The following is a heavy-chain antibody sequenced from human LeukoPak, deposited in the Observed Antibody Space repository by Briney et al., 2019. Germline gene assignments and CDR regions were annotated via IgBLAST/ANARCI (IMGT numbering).Heavy chain of an antibody. D-gene: IGHD3-22*01. J-gene: IGHJ3*02. CDR3: ARAKYYYDSSDAFDI. CDR1: GYTLTELS. V-gene: IGHV1-24*01. Sequence: ASVKVSCKVSGYTLTELSMHWVRQAPGKGLEWMGGFDPEDGETIYAQKFQGRVTMTRDTSTSTVYMELSSLRSEDTAVYYCARAKYYYDSSDAFDIWGQGTMVTVSS. CDR2: FDPEDGET.